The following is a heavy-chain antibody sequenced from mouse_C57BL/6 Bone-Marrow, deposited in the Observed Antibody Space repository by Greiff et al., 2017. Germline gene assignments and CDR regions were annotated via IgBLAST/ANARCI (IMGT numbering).Heavy chain of an antibody. CDR1: GFTFSSYA. J-gene: IGHJ1*03. CDR2: ISDGGSYT. CDR3: ARGDYLWYFDV. V-gene: IGHV5-4*03. Sequence: EVNVVESGGGLVKPGGSLKLSCAASGFTFSSYAMSWVRQTPEKRLEWVATISDGGSYTYYPDNVKGRFTISRDNAKNNLYLQMSHLKSEDTAMDYCARGDYLWYFDVWGTGTTVTVSS. D-gene: IGHD2-4*01.